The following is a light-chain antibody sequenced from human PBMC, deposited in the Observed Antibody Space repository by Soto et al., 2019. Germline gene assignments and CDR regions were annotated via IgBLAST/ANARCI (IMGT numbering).Light chain of an antibody. V-gene: IGLV6-57*01. J-gene: IGLJ2*01. CDR2: EDN. Sequence: NFMLTQPHSVSASPGKTVTISCTRSSGSIGSNYVQWYQQRPGSSPTTVIYEDNQRPSGVPDRFSGSIDSSSNSASLTISGLKTEDEADYYCQSYDSSNHVVFGGGTKVTVL. CDR1: SGSIGSNY. CDR3: QSYDSSNHVV.